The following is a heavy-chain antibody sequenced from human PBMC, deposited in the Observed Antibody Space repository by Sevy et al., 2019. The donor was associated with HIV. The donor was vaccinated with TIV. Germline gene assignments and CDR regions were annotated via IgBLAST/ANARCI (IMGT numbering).Heavy chain of an antibody. CDR1: GYTFTSYY. Sequence: ASVKVSCKASGYTFTSYYMHWVRQAPGQGLEWMGIINPSGGSTSYAQKFQGRVTMTRDTSTSTVYMELSSLRSEDTAVYYCAREPGCSGGSCPRVYYYGMDVWGQRTTVTVSS. CDR3: AREPGCSGGSCPRVYYYGMDV. D-gene: IGHD2-15*01. J-gene: IGHJ6*02. V-gene: IGHV1-46*03. CDR2: INPSGGST.